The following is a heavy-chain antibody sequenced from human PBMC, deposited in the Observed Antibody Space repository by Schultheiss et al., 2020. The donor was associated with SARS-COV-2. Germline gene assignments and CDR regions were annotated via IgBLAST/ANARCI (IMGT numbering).Heavy chain of an antibody. J-gene: IGHJ4*02. CDR2: IIYSGST. CDR3: ARELGIWSSFDY. D-gene: IGHD7-27*01. V-gene: IGHV4-59*01. Sequence: SETLSLTCTVSAGSIDNYYWTWIRQPPGKGLEWIGSIIYSGSTNYNPSLKSRVTISVDTSKNQFSLKLSSVTAADTAVYYCARELGIWSSFDYWGQGTLVTVSS. CDR1: AGSIDNYY.